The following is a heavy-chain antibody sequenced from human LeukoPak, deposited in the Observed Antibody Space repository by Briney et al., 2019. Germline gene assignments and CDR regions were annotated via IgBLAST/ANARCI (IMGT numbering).Heavy chain of an antibody. Sequence: GGSLRLSCAASGFTFSSYNMNWVRQAPGKGLEWVSSISSSSSYIYYADSVKGRFTTSRDNAKNSLYLQMNSLRAEDTAVYYCARDPPPVTAGYYFDYWGQGTLVTVSS. D-gene: IGHD2-21*02. CDR1: GFTFSSYN. J-gene: IGHJ4*02. CDR2: ISSSSSYI. CDR3: ARDPPPVTAGYYFDY. V-gene: IGHV3-21*01.